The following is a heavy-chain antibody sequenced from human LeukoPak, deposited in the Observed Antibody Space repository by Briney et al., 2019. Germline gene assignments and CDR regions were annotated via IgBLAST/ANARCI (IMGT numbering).Heavy chain of an antibody. CDR1: GFTFSSYA. V-gene: IGHV3-23*01. CDR3: ARVPRYCSGGSCFGGYFDY. D-gene: IGHD2-15*01. Sequence: QPGGSLRLSCAASGFTFSSYAMSWVRQAPGKGLEWVSAISGSGGSTYFADSVKGRFTISRDNSKNTLSLQMNSLRVEDTAVYYCARVPRYCSGGSCFGGYFDYWGQGTLVTVSS. CDR2: ISGSGGST. J-gene: IGHJ4*02.